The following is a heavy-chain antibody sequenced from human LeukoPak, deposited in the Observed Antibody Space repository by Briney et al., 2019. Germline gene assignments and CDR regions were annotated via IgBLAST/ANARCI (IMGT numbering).Heavy chain of an antibody. CDR2: ISGSGGST. CDR1: GFTFSSYA. CDR3: AKDPRRGYSYGFSQNWFDP. V-gene: IGHV3-23*01. Sequence: SGGSLRLSCAASGFTFSSYAMSWVRQAPGKGLEWVSAISGSGGSTYYADSVKGRFTISRDNSKNTLYLQMNSLRAEDTAVYYCAKDPRRGYSYGFSQNWFDPWGQGTLVTVSS. D-gene: IGHD5-18*01. J-gene: IGHJ5*02.